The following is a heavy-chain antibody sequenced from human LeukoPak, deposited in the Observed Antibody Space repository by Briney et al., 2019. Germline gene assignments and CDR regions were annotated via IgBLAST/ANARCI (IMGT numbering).Heavy chain of an antibody. CDR3: AKDTYYDILTGYRYTEYFQH. D-gene: IGHD3-9*01. V-gene: IGHV3-23*01. CDR1: GFTFSSYA. CDR2: ISGSGGST. Sequence: GGSLRLSCAASGFTFSSYAMSWVRQAPGKGLEWVSAISGSGGSTYYADSVKGRFTISRDNSKNTLYLQMNSLRAEDTAAYYCAKDTYYDILTGYRYTEYFQHWGQGTLVTVSS. J-gene: IGHJ1*01.